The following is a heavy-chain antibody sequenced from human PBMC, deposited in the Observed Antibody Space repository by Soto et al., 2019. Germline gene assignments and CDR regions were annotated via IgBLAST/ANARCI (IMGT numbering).Heavy chain of an antibody. CDR1: GGSISSSSYY. CDR3: ARPAPDDYYYYYMDV. J-gene: IGHJ6*03. CDR2: IYYSGST. Sequence: SETLSLTCTVSGGSISSSSYYWGWIRQPPGKGLEWIGSIYYSGSTYYNPSLKSRVNISVDTSKNQFSLKLSSVTAADTAVYYCARPAPDDYYYYYMDVWGKGTTVTVSS. V-gene: IGHV4-39*01.